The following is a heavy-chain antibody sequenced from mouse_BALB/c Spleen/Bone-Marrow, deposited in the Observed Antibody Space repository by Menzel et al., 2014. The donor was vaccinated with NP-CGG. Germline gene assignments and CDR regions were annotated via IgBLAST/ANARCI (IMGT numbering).Heavy chain of an antibody. CDR3: ARHSDYDYFDY. CDR2: ISNGGGST. CDR1: GFTFXDYY. J-gene: IGHJ2*01. V-gene: IGHV5-12*02. D-gene: IGHD2-4*01. Sequence: EVQGVESGGGLVQPGGSLKLSCATSGFTFXDYYMYWVRQTPEKRLEWVAYISNGGGSTYYPDTVKGRFTISRDNAKNTLYLQMSRLKSEDTAMYYCARHSDYDYFDYWGQGTTLTVSS.